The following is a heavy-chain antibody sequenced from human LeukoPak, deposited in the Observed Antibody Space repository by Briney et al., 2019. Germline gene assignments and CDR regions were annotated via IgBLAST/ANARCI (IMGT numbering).Heavy chain of an antibody. V-gene: IGHV6-1*01. CDR2: TFYRSKWYN. J-gene: IGHJ4*03. Sequence: SQTLSVTRAISGDSVSSNSAAWNCIRQSPSRGLEWLGRTFYRSKWYNDYAISVKSRITINPDTTKNQFSLQLNSVTPEDTAVYYCAREYSISRTPNRHDYWGHGSLVSVSS. CDR3: AREYSISRTPNRHDY. D-gene: IGHD6-13*01. CDR1: GDSVSSNSAA.